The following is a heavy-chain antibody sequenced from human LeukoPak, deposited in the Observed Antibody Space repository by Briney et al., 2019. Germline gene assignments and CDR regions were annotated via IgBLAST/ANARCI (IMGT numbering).Heavy chain of an antibody. D-gene: IGHD1-1*01. J-gene: IGHJ3*02. CDR2: IYYTGST. Sequence: PSETLSLTCTVSGGSISSYFWTWIRQPPGKGLEWIGYIYYTGSTYYNPSLNSRVTISVDTSKNRFSLKLSSVTAADTAVYYCARATGWAFDIWGQGTMVTVSS. V-gene: IGHV4-59*01. CDR3: ARATGWAFDI. CDR1: GGSISSYF.